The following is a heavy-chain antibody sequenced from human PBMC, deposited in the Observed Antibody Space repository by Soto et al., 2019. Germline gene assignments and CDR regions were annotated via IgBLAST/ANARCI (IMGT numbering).Heavy chain of an antibody. CDR2: IYYSGST. Sequence: QVQLQESGPGLVKPSQTLSLTCTVSGGSISSRGFYWTWIRQHPWKGLEWIGYIYYSGSTYYNPSLKSRVTISPDTSKNQFSLKLDSVTAADTAIYYCARAYSSWYWDYWGQGTLVTVSS. V-gene: IGHV4-31*03. J-gene: IGHJ4*02. CDR3: ARAYSSWYWDY. D-gene: IGHD6-13*01. CDR1: GGSISSRGFY.